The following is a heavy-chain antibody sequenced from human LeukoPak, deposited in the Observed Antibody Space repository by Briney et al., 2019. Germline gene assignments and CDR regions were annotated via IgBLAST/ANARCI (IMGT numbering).Heavy chain of an antibody. CDR3: AWAPVPDPYYYYGMDV. Sequence: PGGSLRLSCAASGFSFSNYAMSWVRQAPGKGLEWVSAISGSGGSTYYADSVKGRSTISRDNSKNTLYLQMNSLRAEDTAVYYCAWAPVPDPYYYYGMDVWGQGTTVTVSS. CDR2: ISGSGGST. D-gene: IGHD2-2*01. CDR1: GFSFSNYA. J-gene: IGHJ6*02. V-gene: IGHV3-23*01.